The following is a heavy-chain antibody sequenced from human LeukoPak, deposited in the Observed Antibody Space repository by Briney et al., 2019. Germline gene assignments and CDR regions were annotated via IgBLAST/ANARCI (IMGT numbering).Heavy chain of an antibody. D-gene: IGHD6-19*01. Sequence: GRSLRLSCAASGFTFSSYGMHWVRQAPGKGLEWVAVISYDGSNKYYADSVKGRFTISRDNSKNTLYLQMISLRAEDTAVYYCAKDTSSGPLYYGMDVWGQGTTVTVSS. CDR3: AKDTSSGPLYYGMDV. CDR2: ISYDGSNK. CDR1: GFTFSSYG. V-gene: IGHV3-30*18. J-gene: IGHJ6*02.